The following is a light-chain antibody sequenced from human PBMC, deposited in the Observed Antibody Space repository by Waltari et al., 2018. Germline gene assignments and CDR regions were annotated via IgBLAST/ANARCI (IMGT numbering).Light chain of an antibody. CDR2: WTS. V-gene: IGKV4-1*01. CDR3: QQYHSTPET. Sequence: DIVMTQYPDSLAVSLGERATINCKSTQSILYSSNNENYLAWYQQKPGQPPKLLIYWTSTRESGVPDRFSGSGSGTDFTLTISSLQAEDVAVYYCQQYHSTPETFGQGTKVEIK. J-gene: IGKJ1*01. CDR1: QSILYSSNNENY.